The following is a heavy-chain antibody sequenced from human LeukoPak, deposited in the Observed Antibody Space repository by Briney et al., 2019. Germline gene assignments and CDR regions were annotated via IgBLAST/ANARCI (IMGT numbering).Heavy chain of an antibody. D-gene: IGHD4/OR15-4a*01. CDR2: IFWDDDK. CDR3: AHYDTVPHSQGCSFDY. V-gene: IGHV2-5*02. CDR1: GFSLSTSVVG. Sequence: SGPTLVKPTQTLTLTCTFSGFSLSTSVVGVGWIRQPPGKALEWLALIFWDDDKRYSPSLKRRLTITKDTSKNQVVLTMTDMDPVDTGTYYCAHYDTVPHSQGCSFDYWGQGTLVSVSS. J-gene: IGHJ4*02.